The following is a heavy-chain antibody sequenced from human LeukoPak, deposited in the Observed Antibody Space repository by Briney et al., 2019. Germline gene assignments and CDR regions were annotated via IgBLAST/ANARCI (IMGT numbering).Heavy chain of an antibody. J-gene: IGHJ2*01. CDR1: GLSVRSNY. CDR3: AKSWVVPDPYGFKNWYFDV. CDR2: IYSGGST. V-gene: IGHV3-53*01. Sequence: GGSLRLSCAAAGLSVRSNYMSWVRQAPGRGLEWVSIIYSGGSTYYADSVKGRFTIFRENSKNMVYRSMNNLRAEDTDVYYCAKSWVVPDPYGFKNWYFDVWGRGTLVTVSS. D-gene: IGHD2-15*01.